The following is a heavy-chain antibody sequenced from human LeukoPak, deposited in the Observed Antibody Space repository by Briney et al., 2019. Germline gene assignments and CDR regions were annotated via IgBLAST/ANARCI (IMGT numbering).Heavy chain of an antibody. J-gene: IGHJ5*01. V-gene: IGHV4-30-4*08. D-gene: IGHD6-13*01. Sequence: SETLSLTCTVSGGSISSGGYYWSWIRQHPGKGLEWIGYIYYSGSTYYDPSLKSRVTISVDTSKNQFSLKLSSVTAAGTAVYYWAREKYSRSWEAWFGPWGQGTLVTVPS. CDR3: AREKYSRSWEAWFGP. CDR1: GGSISSGGYY. CDR2: IYYSGST.